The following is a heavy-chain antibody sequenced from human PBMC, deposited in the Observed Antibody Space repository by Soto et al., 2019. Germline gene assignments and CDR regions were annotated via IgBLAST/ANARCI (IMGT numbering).Heavy chain of an antibody. CDR1: GYSFTSYW. CDR2: IYPGDSDT. D-gene: IGHD4-17*01. V-gene: IGHV5-51*01. J-gene: IGHJ4*02. CDR3: ARPRPPCCDYEKQWLLDN. Sequence: GESLKISCKGSGYSFTSYWIGWVRQMHGKGLEWLGIIYPGDSDTRYSPSFQGQVTISADKSLSTAYLQWSSLTSSDPATYYSARPRPPCCDYEKQWLLDNWGQENLVNVS.